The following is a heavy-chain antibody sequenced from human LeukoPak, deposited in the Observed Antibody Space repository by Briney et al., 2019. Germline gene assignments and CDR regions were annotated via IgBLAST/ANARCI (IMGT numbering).Heavy chain of an antibody. CDR1: GYTFTGYY. J-gene: IGHJ5*02. Sequence: ASVKVSCKASGYTFTGYYMHWVRQAPGQGLEWMGWINPNSGGTNYAQKFQGWVTMTRDTSISTAYMELSRLRSDDTAVYYCVRARTSSSWYQGAIWFDPWGQGTLVTVS. D-gene: IGHD6-13*01. CDR2: INPNSGGT. CDR3: VRARTSSSWYQGAIWFDP. V-gene: IGHV1-2*04.